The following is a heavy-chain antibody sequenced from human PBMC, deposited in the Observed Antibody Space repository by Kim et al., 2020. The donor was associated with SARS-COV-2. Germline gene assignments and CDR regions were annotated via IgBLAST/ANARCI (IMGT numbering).Heavy chain of an antibody. J-gene: IGHJ4*02. Sequence: TYYNPSLKSRVTISVDTSKNQFSLKLSSVTAADTAVYYCARHVPPAAPDYWGQGTLVTVSS. V-gene: IGHV4-39*01. CDR3: ARHVPPAAPDY. D-gene: IGHD2-2*01. CDR2: T.